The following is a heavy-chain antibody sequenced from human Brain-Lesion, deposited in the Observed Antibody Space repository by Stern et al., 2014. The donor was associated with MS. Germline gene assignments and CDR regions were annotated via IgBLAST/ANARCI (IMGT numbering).Heavy chain of an antibody. CDR2: IRNRANSYTT. CDR1: GFTFSDNY. V-gene: IGHV3-72*01. J-gene: IGHJ4*02. Sequence: EVQLVESGGGSVQPGGSLRLACAASGFTFSDNYMDWVRQSPRKGLEWVGRIRNRANSYTTEYAASVKGRFTIWRDDSQNSMYLHMNSLKTEDTAVYYCIRPLVGSTRGFEYWGQGTLVTVSS. CDR3: IRPLVGSTRGFEY. D-gene: IGHD2-8*02.